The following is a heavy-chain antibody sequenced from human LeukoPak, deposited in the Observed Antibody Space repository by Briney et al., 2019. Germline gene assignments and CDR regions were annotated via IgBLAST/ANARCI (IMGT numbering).Heavy chain of an antibody. CDR1: GYTFTCYY. J-gene: IGHJ4*02. CDR3: ARDPRIAAAGGFDY. CDR2: INPNSGGT. V-gene: IGHV1-2*02. D-gene: IGHD6-13*01. Sequence: ASVKVSCKASGYTFTCYYMHWVRQAPGQGGEGMGWINPNSGGTKYAQKFQGRVTMTRDTSISTAYMELSRLRSDDTAVYSCARDPRIAAAGGFDYWGQGTLVTVSS.